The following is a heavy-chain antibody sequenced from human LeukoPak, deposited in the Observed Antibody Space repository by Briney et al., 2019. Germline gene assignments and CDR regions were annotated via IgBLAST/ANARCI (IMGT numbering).Heavy chain of an antibody. CDR2: IYYSGST. D-gene: IGHD3-3*01. J-gene: IGHJ4*02. CDR3: ARVDFWSGYLDY. CDR1: GGSLSSYY. V-gene: IGHV4-59*01. Sequence: PSETLSLTCTVSGGSLSSYYWSWIRQPPGKGLEWIGYIYYSGSTNYNPSLKSRVTISVDTSKNQFSLKLSSVTAADTAVYYCARVDFWSGYLDYWGQGTLVTVSS.